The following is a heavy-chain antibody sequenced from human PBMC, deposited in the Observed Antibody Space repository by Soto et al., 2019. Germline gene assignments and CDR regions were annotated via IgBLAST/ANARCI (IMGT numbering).Heavy chain of an antibody. CDR3: ARVGGNYLADY. V-gene: IGHV4-61*01. CDR2: VYYSGST. Sequence: QVQLQESGPGLVKPSETLSLTCTVSGGSVSSGSYYWSWIRQPPGKGLEWIGYVYYSGSTNYNPSLKSRVTISVDTSKNQFSLKLSSVTAADTAVYYCARVGGNYLADYWGQGTLVTVSS. J-gene: IGHJ4*02. CDR1: GGSVSSGSYY. D-gene: IGHD3-10*01.